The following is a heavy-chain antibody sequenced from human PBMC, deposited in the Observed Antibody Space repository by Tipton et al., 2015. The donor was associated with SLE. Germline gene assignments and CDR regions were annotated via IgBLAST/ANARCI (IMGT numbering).Heavy chain of an antibody. D-gene: IGHD1-26*01. Sequence: TLSLTCTVSGGSISSHYWSWIRQPPGKGLEWIGYIYYSGSTNYNPSLKSRVTISVDASKNQFSLKLSSVTAADTAVYYCARGAIVGATNFGSWGQGTLVTVSS. CDR3: ARGAIVGATNFGS. J-gene: IGHJ4*02. V-gene: IGHV4-59*11. CDR2: IYYSGST. CDR1: GGSISSHY.